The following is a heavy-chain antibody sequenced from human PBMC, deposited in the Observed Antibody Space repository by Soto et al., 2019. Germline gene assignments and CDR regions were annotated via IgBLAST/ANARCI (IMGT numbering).Heavy chain of an antibody. CDR1: GGTFSSYA. Sequence: SVKVSCKASGGTFSSYAISWVRQAPGQGLEWMGGIIPIFGTANYAQKFQGRVAITADKSTSTAYMELSSLRSEDTAVYYCAREPRDRRIAARLSWFDPWGRGTLVTVSS. CDR2: IIPIFGTA. V-gene: IGHV1-69*06. CDR3: AREPRDRRIAARLSWFDP. D-gene: IGHD6-6*01. J-gene: IGHJ5*02.